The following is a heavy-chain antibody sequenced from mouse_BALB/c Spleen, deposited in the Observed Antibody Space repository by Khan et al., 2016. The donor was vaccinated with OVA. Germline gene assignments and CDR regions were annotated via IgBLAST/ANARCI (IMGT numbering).Heavy chain of an antibody. J-gene: IGHJ4*01. CDR1: GNTFTEYT. CDR2: INPKNGVT. CDR3: ARDAGRY. Sequence: VQLQQSGPEVVKPGATVKISCTTSGNTFTEYTLHWVKQSHGKSLEWIGVINPKNGVTSYNQKFKGKATLTVDKSSSTAYMEFRSLTSEDSAVYYCARDAGRYWGQGTSVTVSS. D-gene: IGHD3-3*01. V-gene: IGHV1-18*01.